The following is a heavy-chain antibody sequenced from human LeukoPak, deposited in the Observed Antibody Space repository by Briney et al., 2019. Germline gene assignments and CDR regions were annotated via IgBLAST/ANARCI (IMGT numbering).Heavy chain of an antibody. CDR2: IKQDGSES. D-gene: IGHD1-1*01. V-gene: IGHV3-7*04. J-gene: IGHJ4*02. CDR1: GFPFRSYW. CDR3: AKEKDNHYQFLKEDY. Sequence: PGGSLRLSCAGSGFPFRSYWMSWVRQAPGKGPEWVANIKQDGSESYYVDSVKGRFTISRDNAKNSLYLQINTLKTQDTAIYYCAKEKDNHYQFLKEDYWGQGTLVTVSS.